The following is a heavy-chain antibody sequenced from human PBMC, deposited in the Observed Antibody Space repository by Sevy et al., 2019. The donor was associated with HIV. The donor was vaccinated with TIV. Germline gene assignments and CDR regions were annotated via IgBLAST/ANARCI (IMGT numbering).Heavy chain of an antibody. CDR1: GFIFRRYA. J-gene: IGHJ4*02. CDR2: ISYDGGKT. CDR3: TRDGGGDYFDY. D-gene: IGHD2-15*01. V-gene: IGHV3-30*04. Sequence: GGSLRLSCAASGFIFRRYAMHWVGQAPGQGLEWVAVISYDGGKTYHADSVKGRFTISRDNSENTLYLQMNSLRAEDTAVYYCTRDGGGDYFDYWGLGALVTVSS.